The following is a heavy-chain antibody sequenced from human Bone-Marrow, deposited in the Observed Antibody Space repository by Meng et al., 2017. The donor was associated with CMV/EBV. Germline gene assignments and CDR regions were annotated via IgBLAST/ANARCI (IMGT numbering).Heavy chain of an antibody. CDR1: GGTFSSYT. J-gene: IGHJ3*02. Sequence: SVKVSCKASGGTFSSYTISWVRQAPGQGLEWMGRIIPILGIANYAQKFQGRVTITADKSTSTAYMELSSLRSEDTAVYYCARGEWLWNAFDIWGQGTMVTVSS. CDR2: IIPILGIA. CDR3: ARGEWLWNAFDI. V-gene: IGHV1-69*02. D-gene: IGHD3-3*01.